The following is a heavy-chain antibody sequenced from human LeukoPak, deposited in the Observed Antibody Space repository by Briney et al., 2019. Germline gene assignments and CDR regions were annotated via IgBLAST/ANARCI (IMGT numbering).Heavy chain of an antibody. V-gene: IGHV3-11*01. CDR2: ISSSGSTI. CDR3: AREGGISFGIYDSSAVEAFDI. Sequence: PGGSLRLSCAASGFTFSDYYMSWIRQAPGKGLEWVSYISSSGSTIYYADSVKGRFTISRDNAKNSLYLQMNSLRAEDTAVYYCAREGGISFGIYDSSAVEAFDIWGQGTMVTVSS. CDR1: GFTFSDYY. D-gene: IGHD3-22*01. J-gene: IGHJ3*02.